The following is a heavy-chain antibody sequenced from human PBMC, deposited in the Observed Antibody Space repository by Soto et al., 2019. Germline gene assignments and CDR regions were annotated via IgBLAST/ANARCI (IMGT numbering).Heavy chain of an antibody. V-gene: IGHV3-30-3*01. CDR1: GFTFSSYA. J-gene: IGHJ6*02. CDR2: ISYDGSNK. Sequence: GGSLRLSCAASGFTFSSYAMHWVRQAPGKGLEWVAVISYDGSNKYYADSVKGRFTISRDNSKNTLYLQMNSLRAEDTAVYYCARDLGYDSSGYYRYYYYYGMDVWGQGTTVTVS. CDR3: ARDLGYDSSGYYRYYYYYGMDV. D-gene: IGHD3-22*01.